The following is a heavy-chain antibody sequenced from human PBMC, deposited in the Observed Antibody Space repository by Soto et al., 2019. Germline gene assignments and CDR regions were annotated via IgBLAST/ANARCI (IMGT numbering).Heavy chain of an antibody. CDR1: GFTFSDYY. J-gene: IGHJ5*02. CDR2: ISSSGSTI. CDR3: ARARYYYDSSGFLGWFDP. D-gene: IGHD3-22*01. Sequence: QVQLVESGGGVVQPGRSLRLSCAASGFTFSDYYMSWIRQAPGKGLEWVSYISSSGSTIYYADSVKGRFTISRDNAKNSLYLQMNSLRAEDTAVYYCARARYYYDSSGFLGWFDPWGQGTLVTVSS. V-gene: IGHV3-11*01.